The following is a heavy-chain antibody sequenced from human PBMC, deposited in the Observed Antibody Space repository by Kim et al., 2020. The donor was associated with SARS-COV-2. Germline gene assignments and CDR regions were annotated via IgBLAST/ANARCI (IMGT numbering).Heavy chain of an antibody. J-gene: IGHJ6*02. CDR2: INPNSGGT. CDR3: ARGERCYYGSGSYYYYYYGMDV. Sequence: ASVKVSCKASGYTFTGYYMHWVRQAPGQGLEWMGWINPNSGGTNYAQKFQGWVTMTRDTSISTAYMELSRLRSDDTAVYYCARGERCYYGSGSYYYYYYGMDVWGQGTTVTVSS. CDR1: GYTFTGYY. V-gene: IGHV1-2*04. D-gene: IGHD3-10*01.